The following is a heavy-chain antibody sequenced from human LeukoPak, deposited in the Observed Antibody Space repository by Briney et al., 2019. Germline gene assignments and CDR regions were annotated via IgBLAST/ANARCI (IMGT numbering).Heavy chain of an antibody. CDR3: ARLEGTIFGVVDF. D-gene: IGHD3-3*01. J-gene: IGHJ4*02. Sequence: PSETLSLTCAVSGYSSSSGYYWGWIRQPPGKGLEWIGSIYHSGSTYYNPSLKSRVTISVDTSKNQFSLKLSSVTAADTAVYYCARLEGTIFGVVDFWGQGTLVTVSS. CDR1: GYSSSSGYY. CDR2: IYHSGST. V-gene: IGHV4-38-2*01.